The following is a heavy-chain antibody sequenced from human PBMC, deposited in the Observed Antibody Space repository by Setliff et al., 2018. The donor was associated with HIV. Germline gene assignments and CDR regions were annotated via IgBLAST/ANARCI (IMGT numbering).Heavy chain of an antibody. Sequence: SETLSLTCGVYGGSFSGYYWTWIRQPPGKGLEWIGEINNSGSTNDNPSLKSRLTISVDTSKNQFSLRLRSVTAADSAVYYCARGTLVVPDARDYYYYLDIGGQGSTFTV. V-gene: IGHV4-34*01. D-gene: IGHD2-2*01. CDR1: GGSFSGYY. CDR2: INNSGST. CDR3: ARGTLVVPDARDYYYYLDI. J-gene: IGHJ6*03.